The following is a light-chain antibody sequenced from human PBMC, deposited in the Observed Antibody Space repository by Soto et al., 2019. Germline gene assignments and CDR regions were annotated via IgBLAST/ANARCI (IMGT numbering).Light chain of an antibody. J-gene: IGKJ2*01. Sequence: EIVLTQSPATLSLSPGERATLSCRASQSVSSSYLAWYQQKPGLAPRLLIYDASSRATGITERFRGSGSGRDFTLAICRLEAEDFAVYFCQQYGSAPYTFGQGNKLESK. CDR3: QQYGSAPYT. CDR1: QSVSSSY. V-gene: IGKV3D-20*01. CDR2: DAS.